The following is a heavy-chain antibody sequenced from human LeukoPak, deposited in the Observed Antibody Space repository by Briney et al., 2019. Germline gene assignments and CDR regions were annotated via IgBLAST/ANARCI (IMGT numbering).Heavy chain of an antibody. J-gene: IGHJ5*02. D-gene: IGHD3-22*01. Sequence: SETLSLTCAVYGGSFSGYYWSWIRQPPGKGLEWIGEINHSGSTNYNPSLKSRVTISVDTSKNQFSLKLSSVTAADTAVYYYARGQQRYYDSSGNWFDPWGQGTLVTVSS. V-gene: IGHV4-34*01. CDR2: INHSGST. CDR1: GGSFSGYY. CDR3: ARGQQRYYDSSGNWFDP.